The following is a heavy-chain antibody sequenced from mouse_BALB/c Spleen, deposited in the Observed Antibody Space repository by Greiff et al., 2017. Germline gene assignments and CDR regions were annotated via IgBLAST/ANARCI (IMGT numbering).Heavy chain of an antibody. D-gene: IGHD2-2*01. J-gene: IGHJ3*01. V-gene: IGHV1S137*01. Sequence: QVQLKQSGAELVRPGVSVKISCKGSGYTFTDYAMHWVKQSHAKSLEWIGVISTYYGDASYNQKFKGKATMTVDKSSSTAYMELARLTSEDSAIYYCARGGYDWFAYWGQGTLVTVSA. CDR2: ISTYYGDA. CDR3: ARGGYDWFAY. CDR1: GYTFTDYA.